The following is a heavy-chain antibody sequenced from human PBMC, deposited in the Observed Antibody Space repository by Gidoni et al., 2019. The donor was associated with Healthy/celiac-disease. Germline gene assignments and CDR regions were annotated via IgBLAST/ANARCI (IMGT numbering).Heavy chain of an antibody. CDR2: ISGSGCSK. Sequence: EVQLLESGGGLVRPGGSLRLSCAASGFTFSSYAMSWVRQAPGKGLGGVSAISGSGCSKYYADSVKGRFTISRDNSKNTLYLQMNSLRAEDTAVYYCAKKEGSTVTSPYYFDYWGQGTLVTVSS. D-gene: IGHD4-17*01. V-gene: IGHV3-23*01. J-gene: IGHJ4*02. CDR3: AKKEGSTVTSPYYFDY. CDR1: GFTFSSYA.